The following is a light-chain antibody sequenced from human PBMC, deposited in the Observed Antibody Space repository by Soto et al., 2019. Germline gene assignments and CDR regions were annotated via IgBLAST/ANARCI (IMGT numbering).Light chain of an antibody. Sequence: EIVLTQSPGTLSLSPGERATLSCRASQSVRPNFLAWYQQKPGQAPRLLIYGVSDRATGIPDRFSGSGSGTDFTFTITRLEPEDFAMYYCQRYDSFRAFGQGTKVEI. V-gene: IGKV3-20*01. J-gene: IGKJ1*01. CDR2: GVS. CDR3: QRYDSFRA. CDR1: QSVRPNF.